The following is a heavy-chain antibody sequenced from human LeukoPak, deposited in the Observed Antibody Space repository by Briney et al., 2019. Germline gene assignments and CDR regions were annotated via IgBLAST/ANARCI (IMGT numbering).Heavy chain of an antibody. CDR3: AKDGGYYDSSGYLYWYFDL. J-gene: IGHJ2*01. Sequence: HTGGSLRLSCSASGFTFSSYAMSWVRQAPGKGLEWVSAISGSGGSTYYADSVKGRFTISRDNSKNPLYLQMTSLRAEDPPVYYCAKDGGYYDSSGYLYWYFDLWGRGTLVTVSS. V-gene: IGHV3-23*01. D-gene: IGHD3-22*01. CDR1: GFTFSSYA. CDR2: ISGSGGST.